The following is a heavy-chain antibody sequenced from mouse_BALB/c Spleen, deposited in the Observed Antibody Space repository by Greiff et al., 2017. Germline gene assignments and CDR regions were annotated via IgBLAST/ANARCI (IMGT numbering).Heavy chain of an antibody. V-gene: IGHV5-6-5*01. CDR3: AREGGYGNYAMDY. J-gene: IGHJ4*01. D-gene: IGHD2-1*01. Sequence: EVKLVESGGGLVQPGGSRKLSCAASGFTFSSYAMSWVRQTPEKRLEWVASISSGGSTYYPDSVKGRFTISRDNARNILYLQMSSLRSEDTAMYYCAREGGYGNYAMDYWGQGTSVTVSS. CDR1: GFTFSSYA. CDR2: ISSGGST.